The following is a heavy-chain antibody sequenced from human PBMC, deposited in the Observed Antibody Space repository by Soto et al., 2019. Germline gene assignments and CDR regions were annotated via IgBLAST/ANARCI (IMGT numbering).Heavy chain of an antibody. V-gene: IGHV3-74*01. J-gene: IGHJ4*02. D-gene: IGHD6-19*01. CDR1: GFTLSSYW. CDR2: INRDVSST. CDR3: AVAVAGPTAIGY. Sequence: EVQLVESGGGLVQPGGSLRLSCAASGFTLSSYWMHWVRQAPGKGLVWVSRINRDVSSTSYADSVKGRFTISRDNAKNTLYLQMNSLRAEDTAVYYCAVAVAGPTAIGYWGQGTLVTVSS.